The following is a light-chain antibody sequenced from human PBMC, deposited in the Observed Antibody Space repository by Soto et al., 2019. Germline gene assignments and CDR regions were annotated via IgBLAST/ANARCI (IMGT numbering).Light chain of an antibody. CDR3: QQRSNWPLT. V-gene: IGKV3-11*01. CDR2: DAS. J-gene: IGKJ5*01. CDR1: QSVSSY. Sequence: EIVLTQSPATLSLSPGERATLSCRASQSVSSYLAWYQKKPGQDPRLLIYDASNRATGIPARFSGSGSGTDFNLTISRLETEDFAVYYCQQRSNWPLTCGQGTRLEI.